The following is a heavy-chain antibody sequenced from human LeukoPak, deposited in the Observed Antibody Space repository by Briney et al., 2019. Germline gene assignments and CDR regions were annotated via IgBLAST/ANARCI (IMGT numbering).Heavy chain of an antibody. D-gene: IGHD3-16*01. CDR3: ARADFPYDYVWGSYLDY. J-gene: IGHJ4*02. CDR1: GFTLSNAW. V-gene: IGHV3-48*04. CDR2: ISSSGSTI. Sequence: GGSLRLSCAASGFTLSNAWMNWVRQAPGKGLEWVSYISSSGSTIYYADSVKGRFTISRDNAKNSLYLQVNSLRAEDTAVYYCARADFPYDYVWGSYLDYWGQGTLVTVSS.